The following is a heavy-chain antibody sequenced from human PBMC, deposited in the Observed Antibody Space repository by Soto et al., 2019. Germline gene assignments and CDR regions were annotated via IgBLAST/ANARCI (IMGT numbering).Heavy chain of an antibody. D-gene: IGHD2-15*01. CDR1: GGTFSSYA. CDR3: ARGRYCSGGSCRGAGGYYYGMDV. CDR2: IIPIFGTA. J-gene: IGHJ6*02. Sequence: SVKVSCKASGGTFSSYAISWVRQAPGQGLEWMGGIIPIFGTANYAQKFQGRVTITADESTSTAYMELSSLRSEDTAVYYCARGRYCSGGSCRGAGGYYYGMDVWGQGTTVTVSS. V-gene: IGHV1-69*13.